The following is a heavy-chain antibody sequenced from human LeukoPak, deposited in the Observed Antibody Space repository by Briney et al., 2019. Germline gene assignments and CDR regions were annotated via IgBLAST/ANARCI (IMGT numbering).Heavy chain of an antibody. Sequence: PGRSLRLSCVGSGFMFEDYVMHWVRQPPGKGLEWVAGISWNSDLIGYGDSVKGRFTISRDNDRKTLHLQMNSLRLEDMAFYYCSKSPSFTLGGGYLGSWGQGTLVAVSS. CDR3: SKSPSFTLGGGYLGS. J-gene: IGHJ4*02. CDR2: ISWNSDLI. V-gene: IGHV3-9*03. CDR1: GFMFEDYV. D-gene: IGHD3-16*01.